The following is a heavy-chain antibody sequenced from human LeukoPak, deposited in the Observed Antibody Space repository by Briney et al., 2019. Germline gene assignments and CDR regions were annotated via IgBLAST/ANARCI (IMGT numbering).Heavy chain of an antibody. CDR3: ARGSGWLNYFDY. Sequence: GRSLRLSCAASGFTFSSYSMNWVRQAPGKGLEWVSYISSSGSTIYYADSVKGRFTISRDNAKNSLYLQMNSLRAEDTAVYYCARGSGWLNYFDYWGQGTLVTVSS. D-gene: IGHD6-19*01. CDR2: ISSSGSTI. CDR1: GFTFSSYS. J-gene: IGHJ4*02. V-gene: IGHV3-48*04.